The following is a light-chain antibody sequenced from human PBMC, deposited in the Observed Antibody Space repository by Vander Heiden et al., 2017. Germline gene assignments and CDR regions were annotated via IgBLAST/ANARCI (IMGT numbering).Light chain of an antibody. CDR1: QSVSIN. J-gene: IGKJ4*01. CDR2: GAS. CDR3: QQYNDWPLT. Sequence: ELVMTHSPATLSVSPGERATLSCRASQSVSINLAWYQQKPGQAPRLLIYGASTRATGVPARFSGSGSGTEFTLTISSLQSEDFAVYYCQQYNDWPLTFGGGTKVEIK. V-gene: IGKV3-15*01.